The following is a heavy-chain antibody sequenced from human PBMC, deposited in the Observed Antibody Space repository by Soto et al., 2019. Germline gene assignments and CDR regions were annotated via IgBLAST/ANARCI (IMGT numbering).Heavy chain of an antibody. J-gene: IGHJ4*02. Sequence: SLRLSCAASGFTFSSYAMSWVRQAPGKGLEWVSAISGSGGSTYYADSVKGRFTISRDNSKNTLYLQMNSLRAEDTAVYYCAKDSGDYVWGSYRYTAPFDYWGQGTLVTVSS. CDR1: GFTFSSYA. CDR2: ISGSGGST. V-gene: IGHV3-23*01. CDR3: AKDSGDYVWGSYRYTAPFDY. D-gene: IGHD3-16*02.